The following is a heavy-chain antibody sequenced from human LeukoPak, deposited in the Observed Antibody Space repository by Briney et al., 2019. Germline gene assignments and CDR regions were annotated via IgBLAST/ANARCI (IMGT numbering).Heavy chain of an antibody. Sequence: ASVKVSCKASGYTFTGYYMHWVRQAPGQGLEWMGWINPNSGGTNYAQKFQGWVTMTRDTSISTAYMELSRLRSDDTAVYYCARGRGDGYTRGVTRADSKAFDIWGQGTMVTVSS. V-gene: IGHV1-2*04. CDR3: ARGRGDGYTRGVTRADSKAFDI. CDR2: INPNSGGT. CDR1: GYTFTGYY. J-gene: IGHJ3*02. D-gene: IGHD5-24*01.